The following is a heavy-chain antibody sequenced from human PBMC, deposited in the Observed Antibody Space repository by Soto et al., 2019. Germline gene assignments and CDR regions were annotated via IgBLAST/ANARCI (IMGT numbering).Heavy chain of an antibody. V-gene: IGHV3-74*01. CDR2: LDSAGSST. CDR3: ASARIAVAGYDF. Sequence: WGPLRLSFTASVVPFSSSCIHWVRQESGKGLVWVSRLDSAGSSTSSADSVKGRFTLPRDNDMNTLYLQMNGLRAEDPAVYYCASARIAVAGYDFSGQGTLV. D-gene: IGHD6-19*01. CDR1: VVPFSSSC. J-gene: IGHJ4*02.